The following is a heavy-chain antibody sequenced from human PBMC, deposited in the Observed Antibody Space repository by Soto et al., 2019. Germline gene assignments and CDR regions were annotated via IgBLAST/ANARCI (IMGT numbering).Heavy chain of an antibody. J-gene: IGHJ6*02. CDR2: IYSGGST. D-gene: IGHD3-16*01. Sequence: PGGSLRLSCAASGFTVSSNYMSWVRQAPGKGLEWVSVIYSGGSTYYADSVKGRFTISRDNSKNTLYLQMNSLRAEDTAVYYCARDGSSLRNYYYGMDVWGQGTTVTVSS. CDR3: ARDGSSLRNYYYGMDV. CDR1: GFTVSSNY. V-gene: IGHV3-53*01.